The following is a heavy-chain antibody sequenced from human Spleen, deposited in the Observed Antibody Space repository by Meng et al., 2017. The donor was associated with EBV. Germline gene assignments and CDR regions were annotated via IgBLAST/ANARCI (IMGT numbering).Heavy chain of an antibody. CDR1: GWSFSGSY. V-gene: IGHV4-34*01. Sequence: QGWGARLLRPSGTLSPTCAVYGWSFSGSYGGWIRQPPGKGLEWIGEINHGGSTNYNPSLKSRVTISGDTSKNQFSLKLSSVTAADTAVYYCARSSRGRNSSWYDYWGPGTLVTVSS. D-gene: IGHD6-13*01. CDR2: INHGGST. CDR3: ARSSRGRNSSWYDY. J-gene: IGHJ4*02.